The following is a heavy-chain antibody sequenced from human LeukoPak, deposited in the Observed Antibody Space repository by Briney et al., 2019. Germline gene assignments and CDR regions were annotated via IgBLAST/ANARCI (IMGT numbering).Heavy chain of an antibody. CDR1: AYTFSNYG. CDR2: ISAYNGNT. Sequence: ASVKVSCKASAYTFSNYGFNWVRQAPGQGLEWMGWISAYNGNTKYAQKLQGRFTMSTDTSTSTAYMELRSLTSDDTAVYYCARGLDGSGSYYTDYWGQGTLATVSS. V-gene: IGHV1-18*01. CDR3: ARGLDGSGSYYTDY. J-gene: IGHJ4*02. D-gene: IGHD3-10*01.